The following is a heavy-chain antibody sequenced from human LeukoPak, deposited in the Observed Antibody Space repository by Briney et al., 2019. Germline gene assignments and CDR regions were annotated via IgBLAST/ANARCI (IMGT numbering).Heavy chain of an antibody. J-gene: IGHJ5*02. V-gene: IGHV4-34*01. CDR2: INHSGST. CDR3: ARSLRPFFGWFDP. D-gene: IGHD3-3*01. Sequence: SETLSLTCAVYGGSFSGYYWSWIRQPPGKGLEWIGEINHSGSTNYNPSLKCRVTISVDTSKNQFPLKLSSVTAADTAVYYCARSLRPFFGWFDPWGQGTLVTVSS. CDR1: GGSFSGYY.